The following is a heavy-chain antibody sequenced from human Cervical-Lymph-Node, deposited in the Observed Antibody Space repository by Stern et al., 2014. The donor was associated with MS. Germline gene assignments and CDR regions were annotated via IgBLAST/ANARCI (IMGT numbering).Heavy chain of an antibody. J-gene: IGHJ4*02. V-gene: IGHV1-2*06. CDR1: GYTFNVAHY. CDR3: ATNILTGYKDLVNS. Sequence: QVQLVQSVAEVKQPGASVNVSCQASGYTFNVAHYIQWVRQAPGQGLEWMGRIHPRSGNTHYAQKFQGRFAMTRYASIGTACMDLNRLTSDDTAVYYCATNILTGYKDLVNSWGQGTLLTVSS. D-gene: IGHD3-9*01. CDR2: IHPRSGNT.